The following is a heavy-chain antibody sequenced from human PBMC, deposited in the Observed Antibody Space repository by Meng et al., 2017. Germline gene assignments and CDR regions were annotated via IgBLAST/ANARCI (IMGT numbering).Heavy chain of an antibody. Sequence: GESLKISCAASGFTFSSYSMNWVRQAPGKGLEWVSSISSSSYIYYADSVKGRFTISRDNAKNSLYLQMNSLRAEDTAVYYCARDLGRRGYCSGGSCSNTPYYYYYGMDVWGQGTTVTVSS. CDR2: ISSSSYI. J-gene: IGHJ6*02. D-gene: IGHD2-15*01. CDR3: ARDLGRRGYCSGGSCSNTPYYYYYGMDV. V-gene: IGHV3-21*01. CDR1: GFTFSSYS.